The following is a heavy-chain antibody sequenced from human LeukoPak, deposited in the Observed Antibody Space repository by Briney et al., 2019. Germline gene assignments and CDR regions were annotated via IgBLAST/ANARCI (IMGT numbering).Heavy chain of an antibody. CDR3: ASWGYCGGDCYSFDY. V-gene: IGHV1-24*01. J-gene: IGHJ4*02. CDR1: GYTLTELS. Sequence: ASVKVSCKVSGYTLTELSMHWVRQAPGKGLEWMGGFDPEDGETIYAQKSQGRVTMTEDTSTDTAYMELSSLRSEDTAVYYCASWGYCGGDCYSFDYWGQGTLVTVSS. CDR2: FDPEDGET. D-gene: IGHD2-21*02.